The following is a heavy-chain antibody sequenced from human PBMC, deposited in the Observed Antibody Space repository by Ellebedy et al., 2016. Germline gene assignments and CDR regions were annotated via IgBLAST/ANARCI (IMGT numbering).Heavy chain of an antibody. V-gene: IGHV1-2*02. CDR2: INPNSGGT. J-gene: IGHJ4*02. D-gene: IGHD5-18*01. Sequence: ASVKVSXXASGYTFTGYYIHWVRQAPGQGLEWMGWINPNSGGTNYAQKLQGRVTMTRDTSISTAYMELSRLRSDDTAVYYCARAPSGYSYGFGYYFDYWGQGTLVTVSS. CDR1: GYTFTGYY. CDR3: ARAPSGYSYGFGYYFDY.